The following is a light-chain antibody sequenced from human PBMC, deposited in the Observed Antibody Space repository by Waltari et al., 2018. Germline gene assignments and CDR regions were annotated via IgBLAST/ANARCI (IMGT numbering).Light chain of an antibody. V-gene: IGKV1-9*01. J-gene: IGKJ4*01. CDR3: QQLNSYPPT. Sequence: QLTPSPSSLSASVGARVTIPCRASQGISSFVAWYQQKAGKAPKLLIYAASTLQSGVPSRFSGSGSGTDFALTISSLQPEDFATYYCQQLNSYPPTFGGGTKVEIK. CDR2: AAS. CDR1: QGISSF.